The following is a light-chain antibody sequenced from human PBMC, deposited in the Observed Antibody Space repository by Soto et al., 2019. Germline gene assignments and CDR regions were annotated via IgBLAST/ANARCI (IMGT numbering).Light chain of an antibody. CDR3: QQGYDTPIT. CDR1: QSISSY. CDR2: AAS. Sequence: DIQMTQSRSSLSASVGDRVTITCRASQSISSYLNWYQQKPGKAPKLLIYAASSLQSGVPSRFSGSGSGTDFTLTITSLQAEDFATYFCQQGYDTPITFGQGTRLEIK. V-gene: IGKV1-39*01. J-gene: IGKJ5*01.